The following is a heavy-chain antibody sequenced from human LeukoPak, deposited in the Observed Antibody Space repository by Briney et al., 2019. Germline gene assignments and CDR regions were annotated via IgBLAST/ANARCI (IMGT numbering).Heavy chain of an antibody. J-gene: IGHJ3*02. CDR3: AKDMCSIVGATDEAFDI. CDR2: VSGSGGST. V-gene: IGHV3-23*01. CDR1: GFIFIKYA. Sequence: GGSLRLSCAASGFIFIKYAMSWVRQAPGKGLEWVSSVSGSGGSTYYADTVKGRFTISRDNSKNTLYLQMNSLRAEDTAVYYCAKDMCSIVGATDEAFDIWGQGTMVTVSS. D-gene: IGHD1-26*01.